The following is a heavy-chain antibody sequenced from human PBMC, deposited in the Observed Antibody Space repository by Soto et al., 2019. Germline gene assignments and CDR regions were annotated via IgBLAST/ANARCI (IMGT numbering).Heavy chain of an antibody. V-gene: IGHV1-8*01. CDR2: MNPNSGNT. CDR1: GYTFTSYD. CDR3: ARGVRYRFRNVGHYYYYMDV. D-gene: IGHD1-1*01. J-gene: IGHJ6*03. Sequence: QVQLVQSGAEVKKPGASVKVSCKASGYTFTSYDINWVRQATGQGLEWMGWMNPNSGNTGYAQKFQGRVTMTRNTSISTAYMELSSLRSEDTAVYYCARGVRYRFRNVGHYYYYMDVWGKGTTVTVSS.